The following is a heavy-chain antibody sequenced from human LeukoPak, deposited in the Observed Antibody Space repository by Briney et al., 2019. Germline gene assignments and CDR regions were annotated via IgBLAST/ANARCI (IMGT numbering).Heavy chain of an antibody. CDR3: ARGPLLDNSGYLGTD. V-gene: IGHV1-69*06. CDR2: ITPIYGTT. J-gene: IGHJ4*02. CDR1: GGTFTRYA. Sequence: ASVKVSCKASGGTFTRYAISWVRQAPGQGLEWMGGITPIYGTTNYAQKFQGRDTITADKSTSTVYMEQSSLRSDDTAVYYCARGPLLDNSGYLGTDWGQGTLVTVSS. D-gene: IGHD3-22*01.